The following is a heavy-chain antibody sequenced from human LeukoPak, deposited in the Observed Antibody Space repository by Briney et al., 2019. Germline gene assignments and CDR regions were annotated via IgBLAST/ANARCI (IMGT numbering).Heavy chain of an antibody. Sequence: PSETLSLTCAVYGGSFSGYYWSWIRQPPGKGLEWIGEINHSGSTNYNPSLKSRVTISVDTSKNQFSLKLSSVTAADTAVYYCARVEALIVVVTDNWFDPWGQGTLVTVSS. J-gene: IGHJ5*02. CDR3: ARVEALIVVVTDNWFDP. CDR2: INHSGST. CDR1: GGSFSGYY. V-gene: IGHV4-34*01. D-gene: IGHD2-21*02.